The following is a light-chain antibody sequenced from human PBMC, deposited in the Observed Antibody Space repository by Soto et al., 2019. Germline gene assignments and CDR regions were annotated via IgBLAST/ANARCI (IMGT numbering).Light chain of an antibody. Sequence: EIVLTQSPGTLSLSPGERATLSCRASQSVRSSYLAWYQQKLGQAPRLLIYGVSNRATGIPDRFSGSGSGTDFTLTIISLESEDFAVYYCQQYGTSPRTFGQGTKVEIK. CDR2: GVS. J-gene: IGKJ1*01. V-gene: IGKV3-20*01. CDR1: QSVRSSY. CDR3: QQYGTSPRT.